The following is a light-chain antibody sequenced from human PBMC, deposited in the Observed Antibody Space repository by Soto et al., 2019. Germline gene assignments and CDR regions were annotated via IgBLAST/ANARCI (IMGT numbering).Light chain of an antibody. Sequence: DIRMTHSPSTLPASVGDSVTITCRADQSISTWLAWYQQKPGKAPNLLIYKASRLETGVPSRFSGRGSGTAFTLTISSLQPDDFATYDCQLYNSYSQHTFGGGSQVDIX. J-gene: IGKJ4*01. CDR3: QLYNSYSQHT. CDR2: KAS. V-gene: IGKV1-5*03. CDR1: QSISTW.